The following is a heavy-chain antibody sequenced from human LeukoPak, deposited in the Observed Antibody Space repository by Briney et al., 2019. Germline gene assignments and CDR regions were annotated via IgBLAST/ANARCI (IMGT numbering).Heavy chain of an antibody. CDR2: INPNSGGT. Sequence: ASERVSCKHSGCTVTGYYMLWVRQAPGQGREWMGWINPNSGGTNYAQQFQGRVTMTRDTSISTAYMELSRLRSDDTAVYYCARDFGVVIINVDYWGEGTL. D-gene: IGHD3-3*01. CDR3: ARDFGVVIINVDY. J-gene: IGHJ4*02. CDR1: GCTVTGYY. V-gene: IGHV1-2*02.